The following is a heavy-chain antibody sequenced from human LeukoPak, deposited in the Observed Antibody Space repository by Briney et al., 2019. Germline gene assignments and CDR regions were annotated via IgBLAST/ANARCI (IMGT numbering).Heavy chain of an antibody. CDR1: GYTFTSYG. Sequence: GASVKVSCKASGYTFTSYGISWVRQAPGQGLEWMGWISAYNGNTNYAQKLQGRVTMTTDTSTSTAYMELRSLRSDDTAVYYCARDRADYSNYGSWFDPWGQGTLVTVSS. V-gene: IGHV1-18*01. J-gene: IGHJ5*02. CDR2: ISAYNGNT. CDR3: ARDRADYSNYGSWFDP. D-gene: IGHD4-11*01.